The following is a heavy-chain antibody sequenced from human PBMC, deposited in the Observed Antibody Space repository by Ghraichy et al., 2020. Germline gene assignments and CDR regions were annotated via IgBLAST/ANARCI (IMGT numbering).Heavy chain of an antibody. CDR2: IKEDGSEK. CDR1: GFTFSTYW. J-gene: IGHJ4*02. Sequence: GGSLRLSCAASGFTFSTYWMTWVRQAPGKGLEWVANIKEDGSEKYYVNSVKGRFTISRDNAKNSLYLQMNSLRVEDTAVYYCARDTGAVTRGYWGQGTLVTVSS. D-gene: IGHD4-11*01. V-gene: IGHV3-7*01. CDR3: ARDTGAVTRGY.